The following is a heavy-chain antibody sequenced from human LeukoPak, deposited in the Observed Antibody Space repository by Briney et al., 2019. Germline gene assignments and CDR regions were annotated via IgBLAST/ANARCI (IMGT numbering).Heavy chain of an antibody. CDR1: GYTFTSYA. CDR2: IIPIFGTA. Sequence: SVKVSCKASGYTFTSYAMNWVRQAPGQGLEWMGGIIPIFGTANYAQKFQGRVTITADKSTSTAYMELSSLRSEDTAVYYCARGGYSYGSYFDYWGQGTLVTVSS. D-gene: IGHD5-18*01. J-gene: IGHJ4*02. CDR3: ARGGYSYGSYFDY. V-gene: IGHV1-69*06.